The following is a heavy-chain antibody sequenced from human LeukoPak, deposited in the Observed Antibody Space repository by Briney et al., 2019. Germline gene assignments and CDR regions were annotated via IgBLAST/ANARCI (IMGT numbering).Heavy chain of an antibody. CDR3: ARDRDYYDSSGYPRPYNWFDP. Sequence: VKPSETLSLTCTVSGGSISSYYWSWIRQPPGKGPEWIGYIYYSGSTNYNPSLKSRVTISVDTSKNQFSLKLSAVTAADTAVYYCARDRDYYDSSGYPRPYNWFDPWGQGTLVTVSS. D-gene: IGHD3-22*01. V-gene: IGHV4-59*01. CDR1: GGSISSYY. CDR2: IYYSGST. J-gene: IGHJ5*02.